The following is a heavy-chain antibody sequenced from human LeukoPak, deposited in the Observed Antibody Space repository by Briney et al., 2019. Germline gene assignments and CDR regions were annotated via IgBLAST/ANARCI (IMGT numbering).Heavy chain of an antibody. CDR1: GGSISSSSYY. V-gene: IGHV4-39*01. D-gene: IGHD5-18*01. CDR3: ATLRRGYSYGGIIDY. J-gene: IGHJ4*02. CDR2: IYYSGST. Sequence: PSETLSLTCTVSGGSISSSSYYWGWIRQPPGKGLEWIGSIYYSGSTYYNPSLKRRVTLSVDTSKNQFSLKLSSVTAADTAVYYCATLRRGYSYGGIIDYWGQGTLVTVSS.